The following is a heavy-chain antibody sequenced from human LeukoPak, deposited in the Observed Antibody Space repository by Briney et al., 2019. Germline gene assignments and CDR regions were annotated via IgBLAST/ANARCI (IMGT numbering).Heavy chain of an antibody. CDR1: GGSFSGYY. J-gene: IGHJ4*02. V-gene: IGHV4-34*01. CDR2: INHSGST. D-gene: IGHD3-10*01. CDR3: ARGAVLWFGELLNFSNNLFDY. Sequence: SETLSLTCAVYGGSFSGYYWSWIHQPPGKELEWIGEINHSGSTNYNPSLKSRVTISVDTSKNQFSLKLSSVTAADTAVYYCARGAVLWFGELLNFSNNLFDYWGQGTLVTVSS.